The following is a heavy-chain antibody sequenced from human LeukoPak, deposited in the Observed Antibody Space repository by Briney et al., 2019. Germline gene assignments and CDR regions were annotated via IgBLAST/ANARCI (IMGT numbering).Heavy chain of an antibody. CDR2: INHSGST. D-gene: IGHD3-10*01. Sequence: SETLSLTCAVYGGSFSGYYWSWIRQPPGKGLEWIGEINHSGSTNYNPSLKSRVTKSVDTSKNQFSLKLSSVTAADTAVYYCARGPPNYYGSGSYYGWFDPWGQGTLVTVSS. CDR1: GGSFSGYY. CDR3: ARGPPNYYGSGSYYGWFDP. J-gene: IGHJ5*02. V-gene: IGHV4-34*01.